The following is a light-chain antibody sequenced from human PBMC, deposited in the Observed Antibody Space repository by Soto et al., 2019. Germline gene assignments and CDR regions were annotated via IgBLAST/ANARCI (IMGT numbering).Light chain of an antibody. Sequence: QSALTQPASVSGSPGQSITISCTGIISDVVAYNYVSWYKHHPGQAPQLMIYEVSNRPSGVSNRFSGSKSSNTASLTISGLQADDEGDYYCSSKTSSSSPFVFGTGTKV. V-gene: IGLV2-14*01. CDR1: ISDVVAYNY. CDR2: EVS. J-gene: IGLJ1*01. CDR3: SSKTSSSSPFV.